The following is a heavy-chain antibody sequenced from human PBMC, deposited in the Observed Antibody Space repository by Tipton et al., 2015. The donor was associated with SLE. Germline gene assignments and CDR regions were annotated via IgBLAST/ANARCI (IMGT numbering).Heavy chain of an antibody. V-gene: IGHV4-59*12. CDR1: GFTFSSYA. CDR3: ARDWNDRGDYFDY. D-gene: IGHD3-22*01. CDR2: IYYSGST. J-gene: IGHJ4*02. Sequence: LRLSCAASGFTFSSYAMSWIRQPPGKGLEWIGYIYYSGSTNYNPSLKSRVTISVDTSKNQFSLKLSSVTAADTAVYYCARDWNDRGDYFDYWGQGTLVTVSS.